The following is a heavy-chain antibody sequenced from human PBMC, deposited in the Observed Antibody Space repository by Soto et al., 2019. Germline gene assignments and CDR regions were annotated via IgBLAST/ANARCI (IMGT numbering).Heavy chain of an antibody. CDR2: ITNSGSTM. V-gene: IGHV3-48*03. CDR1: GFTFSIYE. Sequence: GGSLRLSCAASGFTFSIYEMSWVRQAPGKGLEWISYITNSGSTMYYADSVKGRFTISRDNAKNSLYLQMNSLRAEDTAVYYCARDGYGDPYYYCGMDVWGQGTTVTVS. D-gene: IGHD4-17*01. CDR3: ARDGYGDPYYYCGMDV. J-gene: IGHJ6*02.